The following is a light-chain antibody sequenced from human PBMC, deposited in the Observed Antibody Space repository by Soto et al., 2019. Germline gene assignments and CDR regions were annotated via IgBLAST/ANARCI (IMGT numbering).Light chain of an antibody. CDR1: SSHIGSNY. CDR2: RNN. J-gene: IGLJ2*01. Sequence: QSVLTQPPSASGTPGQRVTIFCSGSSSHIGSNYVYWYQQFPGAAPKLLIYRNNQRPSGVPDRFSGSKSGPSASLAISGVRSEDEADYYCTAWDNSLSGPLFGGGTQLTVL. CDR3: TAWDNSLSGPL. V-gene: IGLV1-47*01.